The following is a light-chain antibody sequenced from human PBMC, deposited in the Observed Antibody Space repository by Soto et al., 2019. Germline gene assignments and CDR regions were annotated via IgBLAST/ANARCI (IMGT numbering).Light chain of an antibody. CDR1: TGAVTSGYY. V-gene: IGLV7-43*01. CDR3: LLYYGGAYV. Sequence: QAVVTQEPSLTVSPGGTVTLTCASSTGAVTSGYYPNWFQQKPGQTPRALIYDTSKKHPWTPARFSGSLLGGKAALTLSRVQPEDEADYYCLLYYGGAYVFGTGTKLTVL. CDR2: DTS. J-gene: IGLJ1*01.